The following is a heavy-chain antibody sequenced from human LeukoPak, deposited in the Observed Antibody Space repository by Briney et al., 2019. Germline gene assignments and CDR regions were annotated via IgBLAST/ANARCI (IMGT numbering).Heavy chain of an antibody. D-gene: IGHD2-2*01. CDR3: AKPYCRATRCYLYLYGMDV. CDR2: ISSSSSYI. Sequence: GGSLRLSCAASGFTFSSYSMNWVRQAPGKGLEWVSSISSSSSYIYYADSVKGRFTVSRDSSKNTLYPDLNSLRAEDTAVYYCAKPYCRATRCYLYLYGMDVWGQGTTVIVSS. V-gene: IGHV3-21*06. CDR1: GFTFSSYS. J-gene: IGHJ6*02.